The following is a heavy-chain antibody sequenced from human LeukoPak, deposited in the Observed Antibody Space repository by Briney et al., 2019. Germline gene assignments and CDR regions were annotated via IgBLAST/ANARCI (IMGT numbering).Heavy chain of an antibody. J-gene: IGHJ3*02. CDR2: IYHSGST. CDR3: ARVSGIAAADPNAFDI. V-gene: IGHV4-39*07. Sequence: PSETLSLTCSVSGGSISSTSYYWGWIRQPPGKGLEWIGSIYHSGSTYYNPSLKSRVTISVDTSKNQFSLKLSSVTAADTAVYYCARVSGIAAADPNAFDIWGQGTMVTVSS. D-gene: IGHD6-13*01. CDR1: GGSISSTSYY.